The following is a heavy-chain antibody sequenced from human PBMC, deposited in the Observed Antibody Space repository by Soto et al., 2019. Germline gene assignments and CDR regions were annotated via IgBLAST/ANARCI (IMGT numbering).Heavy chain of an antibody. CDR3: ARIGDYYDISGDANDI. D-gene: IGHD3-22*01. Sequence: QVQVQQWGAGLLKPSETLSLTCAAYGGSFSGYYWNWIRQPPGKGLEWIGEINHSGSTNYNPSHKSRVTISVDPSKNQFSLKLTSVTAAVTAVYYCARIGDYYDISGDANDIWGQGTMVTVSS. CDR2: INHSGST. J-gene: IGHJ3*02. CDR1: GGSFSGYY. V-gene: IGHV4-34*01.